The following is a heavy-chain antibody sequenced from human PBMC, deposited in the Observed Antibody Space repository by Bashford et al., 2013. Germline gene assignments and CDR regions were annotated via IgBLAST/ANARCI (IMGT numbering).Heavy chain of an antibody. CDR3: ARGPDSAFDI. J-gene: IGHJ3*02. Sequence: SETLSLTCTVSGGSISSYYWSWIRQPPGRDWSGLVVSITVGGTNYNPSLKSRVTISVDTSKNQFSLKLSSVTAADTAVYYCARGPDSAFDIWGPRGRMVTVSS. D-gene: IGHD5-18*01. V-gene: IGHV4-59*01. CDR2: SITVGGT. CDR1: GGSISSYY.